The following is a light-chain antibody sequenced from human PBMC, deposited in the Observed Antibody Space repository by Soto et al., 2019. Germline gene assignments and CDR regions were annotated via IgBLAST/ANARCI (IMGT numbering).Light chain of an antibody. CDR2: RVS. CDR3: MQGAPWPPEHT. Sequence: DVLLTQSPLSPPVTLGQAASISYRTSQSLVYSDGNTYLTSLQQRPGPSPRRLGYRVSIRDSGVLDRISGVEAEDLGFYYCMQGAPWPPEHTFGGGAKVDIK. V-gene: IGKV2-30*01. J-gene: IGKJ4*01. CDR1: QSLVYSDGNTY.